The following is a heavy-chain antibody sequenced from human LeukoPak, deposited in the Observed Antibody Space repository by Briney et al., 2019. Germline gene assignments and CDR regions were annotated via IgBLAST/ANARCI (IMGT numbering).Heavy chain of an antibody. V-gene: IGHV3-11*01. CDR1: GFTFSDYY. CDR3: ASPTAPYYYYGMDV. Sequence: PGGSLRLSCAASGFTFSDYYMSWIRQAPGKGLEWVSYISSSGSTIYYADSVKGRLTISRDNAKNSLYLQMNSLRAEDTAVYYCASPTAPYYYYGMDVWGQGTTVTVSS. CDR2: ISSSGSTI. D-gene: IGHD2-21*02. J-gene: IGHJ6*02.